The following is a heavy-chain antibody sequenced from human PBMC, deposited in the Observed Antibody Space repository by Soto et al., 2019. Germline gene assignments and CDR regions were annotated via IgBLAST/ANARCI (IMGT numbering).Heavy chain of an antibody. CDR1: GVGFSTYG. Sequence: EVQLVESGGGLVKPGGSLRLSCAASGVGFSTYGKNWVRQAPGKGPEWVSSIDSSGRYIYYADSVQGRFTISRDNAKNSLYLQMNSLRVEDTALYFCARDESAGSSTSNWGQGTLVTVSS. J-gene: IGHJ4*02. D-gene: IGHD2-2*01. V-gene: IGHV3-21*01. CDR3: ARDESAGSSTSN. CDR2: IDSSGRYI.